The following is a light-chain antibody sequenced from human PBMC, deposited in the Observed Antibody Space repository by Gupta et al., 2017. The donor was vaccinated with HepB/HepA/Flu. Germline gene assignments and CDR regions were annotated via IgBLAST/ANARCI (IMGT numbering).Light chain of an antibody. CDR2: EVN. V-gene: IGLV2-23*02. Sequence: SITISCTGTSSDIGTYNLVSWYQQHPGKAPKLIIYEVNERPSGISDRFSGSKSGNTASLTISGLQAEDEADYYCCSFGGSNNVIFGGGTQLTVL. J-gene: IGLJ2*01. CDR3: CSFGGSNNVI. CDR1: SSDIGTYNL.